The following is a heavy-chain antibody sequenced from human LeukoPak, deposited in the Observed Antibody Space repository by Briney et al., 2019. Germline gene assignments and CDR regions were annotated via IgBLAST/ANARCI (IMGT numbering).Heavy chain of an antibody. CDR2: MNPNSGNT. V-gene: IGHV1-8*01. J-gene: IGHJ6*02. CDR3: ARGKLERRGIYGMDV. Sequence: ASVKVSCTASGYTFTSYDINWVRQATGQGLEWMGWMNPNSGNTGYAQKFQGRVTMTRNTSISTAYMELSSLRSEDTAVYYCARGKLERRGIYGMDVWGQGTTVTVSS. CDR1: GYTFTSYD. D-gene: IGHD1-1*01.